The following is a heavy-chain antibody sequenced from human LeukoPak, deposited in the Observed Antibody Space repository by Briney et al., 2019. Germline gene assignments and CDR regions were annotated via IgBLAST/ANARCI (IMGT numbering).Heavy chain of an antibody. V-gene: IGHV4-4*07. D-gene: IGHD3-9*01. Sequence: PSETLSLTCTVSGGSISSYYWSWIRQPAGKGLEWIGRIYTSGSTDYNPSLKSRVTMSVDTSKNQFSLKLSSVTAADTAVYYCAREEYYDILTGYIYWGQGTLVTVSS. CDR2: IYTSGST. CDR1: GGSISSYY. CDR3: AREEYYDILTGYIY. J-gene: IGHJ4*02.